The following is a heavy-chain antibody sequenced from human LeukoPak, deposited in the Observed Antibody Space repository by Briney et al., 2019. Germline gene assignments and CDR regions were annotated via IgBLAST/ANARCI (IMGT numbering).Heavy chain of an antibody. CDR3: ARDLGIAVAGTSGY. Sequence: ASVKVSCKASGYTFTSYGISWVRQAPGQGLEWMGWISAYNGNTNYAQKLQGRVTMTTDTSTRTAYMELRGLRSDDTAVYYCARDLGIAVAGTSGYWGQGTLVTVSS. J-gene: IGHJ4*02. CDR1: GYTFTSYG. V-gene: IGHV1-18*01. D-gene: IGHD6-19*01. CDR2: ISAYNGNT.